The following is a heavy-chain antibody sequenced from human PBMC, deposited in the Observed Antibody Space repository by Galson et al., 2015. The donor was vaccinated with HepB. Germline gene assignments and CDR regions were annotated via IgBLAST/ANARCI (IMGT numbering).Heavy chain of an antibody. D-gene: IGHD1-26*01. Sequence: SLRLSCAASGFTFSSYSMNWVRQAPGKGLEWVSYISSSSSTIYYADSVKGRFTISRDNAKNSLYLQMNSLRAEDTAVYYCARDQEWELPNFDYWGQGTLVTVSS. CDR3: ARDQEWELPNFDY. J-gene: IGHJ4*02. V-gene: IGHV3-48*01. CDR2: ISSSSSTI. CDR1: GFTFSSYS.